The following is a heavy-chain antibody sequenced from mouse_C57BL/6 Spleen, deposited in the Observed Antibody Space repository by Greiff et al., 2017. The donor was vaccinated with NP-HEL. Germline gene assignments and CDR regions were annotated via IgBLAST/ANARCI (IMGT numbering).Heavy chain of an antibody. V-gene: IGHV1-55*01. J-gene: IGHJ1*03. CDR3: ANYDYGL. Sequence: QVQLQQPGAELVKPGASVKMSCKASGYTFTSYWITWVKQRPGQGLEWIGDIYPGSGSTNYNEKFKSKATLTVDKSSSTAYMQLSSLTSEDSAVYYCANYDYGLWGTGTTVTVSS. CDR2: IYPGSGST. D-gene: IGHD2-4*01. CDR1: GYTFTSYW.